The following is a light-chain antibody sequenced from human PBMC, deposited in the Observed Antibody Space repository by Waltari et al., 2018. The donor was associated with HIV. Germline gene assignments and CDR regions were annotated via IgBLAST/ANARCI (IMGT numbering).Light chain of an antibody. Sequence: SYELTQPPSVSVSPGQTASITCSGTELAKQYVYWYRQKAGQATLGIISKDKEAPPGIPDRFSCSNSGTTATLTISPVQSDDEAQYYCQSADSTGLYWVFGGGTKLTVL. CDR2: KDK. CDR1: ELAKQY. J-gene: IGLJ3*02. CDR3: QSADSTGLYWV. V-gene: IGLV3-25*03.